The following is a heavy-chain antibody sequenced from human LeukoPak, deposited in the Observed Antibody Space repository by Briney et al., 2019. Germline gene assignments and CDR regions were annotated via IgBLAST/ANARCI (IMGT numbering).Heavy chain of an antibody. CDR3: AREGAYSLATMRLYYYYMDV. Sequence: GASVKVSCKASGYTFTSYYMHWVRQAPGQGLEWMGIINPSGGSTSYAQKFQGRVTMTRDMSTSTVYMELSSLRSEDTAVYYCAREGAYSLATMRLYYYYMDVWGKGTTVTVSS. CDR1: GYTFTSYY. V-gene: IGHV1-46*01. J-gene: IGHJ6*03. D-gene: IGHD5-12*01. CDR2: INPSGGST.